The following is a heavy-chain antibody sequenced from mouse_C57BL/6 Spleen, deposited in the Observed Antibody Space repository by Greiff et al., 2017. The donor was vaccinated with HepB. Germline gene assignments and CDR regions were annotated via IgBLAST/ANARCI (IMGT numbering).Heavy chain of an antibody. V-gene: IGHV2-2*01. CDR2: IWSGGST. Sequence: VKLMESGPGLVQPSQRLSITCTVSGFSFTSYGVHWVRQSPGKGLEWLGVIWSGGSTDYNAAFISRLSISKDNSKSQVFFKMNSLQADDTAIYYCARKEFGGVYYAMDYWGQGTSVTVSS. CDR1: GFSFTSYG. J-gene: IGHJ4*01. CDR3: ARKEFGGVYYAMDY. D-gene: IGHD1-1*02.